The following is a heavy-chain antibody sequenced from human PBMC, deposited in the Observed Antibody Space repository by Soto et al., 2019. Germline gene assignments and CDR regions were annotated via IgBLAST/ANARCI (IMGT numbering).Heavy chain of an antibody. D-gene: IGHD3-10*01. CDR2: ISAYNGNT. J-gene: IGHJ4*02. V-gene: IGHV1-18*01. CDR3: ARGAYGSGNGHFDY. Sequence: ASVKVSCKASGYTFTSYGISWVRQAPGQGLEWMGWISAYNGNTNYAQKLQGRVTINPDTSKNQFSLQLNSVTPEDTAVYYCARGAYGSGNGHFDYWGQGTLVTVSS. CDR1: GYTFTSYG.